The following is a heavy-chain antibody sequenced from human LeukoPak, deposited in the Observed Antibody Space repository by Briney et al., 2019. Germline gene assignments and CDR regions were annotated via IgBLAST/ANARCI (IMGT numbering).Heavy chain of an antibody. Sequence: GGSLRLSCAVSGLTFSSSWMDWVRQAPGKGLEWVASINPDGNKKYSADSVKGRFTISRDNAENSQYLQMNSLRVEDTAFYYCARDLAYSRLDYWGQGMLVTVSS. CDR1: GLTFSSSW. J-gene: IGHJ4*02. CDR2: INPDGNKK. CDR3: ARDLAYSRLDY. V-gene: IGHV3-7*01. D-gene: IGHD5-18*01.